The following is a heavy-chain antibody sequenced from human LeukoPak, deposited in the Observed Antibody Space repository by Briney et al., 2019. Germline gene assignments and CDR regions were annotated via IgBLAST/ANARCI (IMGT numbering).Heavy chain of an antibody. V-gene: IGHV3-7*01. D-gene: IGHD3-22*01. J-gene: IGHJ3*02. CDR2: LKQDGSEK. CDR3: ASSYYDSSGPYDAFDI. CDR1: GFAFNVFG. Sequence: GGSLRLSCEGSGFAFNVFGMHWIRQAPGKGLEGVANLKQDGSEKYYVDCVKGRFTISRDNAKNSLYLQMNSLRAEDTAVYYCASSYYDSSGPYDAFDIWGQGTMVTVSS.